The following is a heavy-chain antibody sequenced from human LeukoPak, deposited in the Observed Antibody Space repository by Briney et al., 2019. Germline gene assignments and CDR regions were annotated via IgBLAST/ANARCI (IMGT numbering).Heavy chain of an antibody. D-gene: IGHD3-10*01. CDR1: GFTFGDYA. V-gene: IGHV3-49*04. J-gene: IGHJ4*02. CDR3: TRDPSDYYGSGSTLAYFDY. Sequence: GGSLRLSCTASGFTFGDYAMSRVRQAPGKGLEWVGFIRSKAYGGTTEYAASVKGRFTISRDDSKSIAYLQMNSLKTEDTAVYYCTRDPSDYYGSGSTLAYFDYWGQGTLVTVSS. CDR2: IRSKAYGGTT.